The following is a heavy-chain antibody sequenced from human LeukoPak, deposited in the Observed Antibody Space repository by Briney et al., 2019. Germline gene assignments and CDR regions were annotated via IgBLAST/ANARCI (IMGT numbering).Heavy chain of an antibody. Sequence: SETLSLTCAVYGGPFSSYYWSWIRQSPGKGLEWIGYIYYSGSTYYNPSLKSRVTISVDTSKNQFSLKLSSVTAADTAVYYCARGLYYYDSSGYYAPIDYWGQGTLVTVSS. CDR2: IYYSGST. CDR3: ARGLYYYDSSGYYAPIDY. V-gene: IGHV4-34*01. D-gene: IGHD3-22*01. J-gene: IGHJ4*02. CDR1: GGPFSSYY.